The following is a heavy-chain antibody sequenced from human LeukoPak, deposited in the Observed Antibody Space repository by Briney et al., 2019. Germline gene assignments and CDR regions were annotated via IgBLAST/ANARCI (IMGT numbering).Heavy chain of an antibody. D-gene: IGHD3-10*02. Sequence: ASVKVSCKASGYTFSNYGVSWVRQAPGRGLEWLGWISAYNGNTNYAQKFQGRVTMTGDTSTSTAYMEVTSLRSDDTAVYYCARGATRFGELTDWLDPWGQGTLVTVSS. CDR1: GYTFSNYG. CDR3: ARGATRFGELTDWLDP. CDR2: ISAYNGNT. V-gene: IGHV1-18*01. J-gene: IGHJ5*02.